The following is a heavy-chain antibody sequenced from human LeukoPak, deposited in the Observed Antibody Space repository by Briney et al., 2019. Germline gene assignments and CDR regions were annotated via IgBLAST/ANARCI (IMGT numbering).Heavy chain of an antibody. CDR2: ISGSGGST. Sequence: GGSLRLSCAASGFTFSSYAMSWVRQAPGKGLEWVSAISGSGGSTYYADSVKGRFTISRDNSKNTLYLQMSSLRAEDTAVYYCAKDRAVLRYFDWSTDFDYWGQGTLVTVSS. CDR3: AKDRAVLRYFDWSTDFDY. D-gene: IGHD3-9*01. J-gene: IGHJ4*02. CDR1: GFTFSSYA. V-gene: IGHV3-23*01.